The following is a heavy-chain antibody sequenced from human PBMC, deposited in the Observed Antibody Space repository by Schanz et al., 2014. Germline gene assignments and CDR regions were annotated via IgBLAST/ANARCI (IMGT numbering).Heavy chain of an antibody. CDR1: GGSISSGGYY. D-gene: IGHD6-25*01. Sequence: QLQESGPGLVKPSQTLSLTCTVSGGSISSGGYYWSWIRQHPGKGLEWIGYIYYSGSTYYNPSLKSRVTISLHASENQFSLQLTSVTAADTAVYYCARVRPGFAIDPWGQGTLVTVSS. CDR2: IYYSGST. CDR3: ARVRPGFAIDP. V-gene: IGHV4-31*03. J-gene: IGHJ5*02.